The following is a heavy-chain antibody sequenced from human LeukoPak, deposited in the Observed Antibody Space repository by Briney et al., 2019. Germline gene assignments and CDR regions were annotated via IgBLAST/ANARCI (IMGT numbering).Heavy chain of an antibody. CDR1: GFTFSSYA. CDR2: ISGSGGST. V-gene: IGHV3-23*01. Sequence: GGSLRLSCAASGFTFSSYAMSWVRQAPGKGLEWASAISGSGGSTYYADSVKGRFTISRDNSKNTLYLQMNSLRAEDTAVYYCAKAEPGYCSSTSCPMGYWGQGTLVTVSS. CDR3: AKAEPGYCSSTSCPMGY. D-gene: IGHD2-2*01. J-gene: IGHJ4*02.